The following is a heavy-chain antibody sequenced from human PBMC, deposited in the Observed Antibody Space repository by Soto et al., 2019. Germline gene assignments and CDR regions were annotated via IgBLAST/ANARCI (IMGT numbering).Heavy chain of an antibody. CDR3: ARDSVGSSWPHPFDY. V-gene: IGHV3-74*01. Sequence: LRLSCAASGFTFSSYWMHWVRQAPGEGLLWVSRINVDGSRITYADSVKGRFTISRDNAKNTLYLQMNSLRAEDTAVYYCARDSVGSSWPHPFDYWGQGTLVTVSS. D-gene: IGHD6-13*01. J-gene: IGHJ4*02. CDR1: GFTFSSYW. CDR2: INVDGSRI.